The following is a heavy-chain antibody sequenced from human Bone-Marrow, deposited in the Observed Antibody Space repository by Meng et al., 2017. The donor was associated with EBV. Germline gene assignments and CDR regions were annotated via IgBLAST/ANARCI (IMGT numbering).Heavy chain of an antibody. D-gene: IGHD6-19*01. Sequence: QVQLVQSGAEVKKPGASVKVSCKAAGYTFTSYYMHWVRQAPGQGLEWMGIINPSGGSTSYAQKFQGRVTMTRDTSTSTVYMELSSLRSEDTAVYYCARAVRSSGWPTHNWFDPWGQGTLVTVSS. CDR3: ARAVRSSGWPTHNWFDP. CDR2: INPSGGST. CDR1: GYTFTSYY. J-gene: IGHJ5*02. V-gene: IGHV1-46*01.